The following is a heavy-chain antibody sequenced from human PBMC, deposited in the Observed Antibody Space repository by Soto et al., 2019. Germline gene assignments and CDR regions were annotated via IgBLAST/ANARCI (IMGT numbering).Heavy chain of an antibody. J-gene: IGHJ5*02. V-gene: IGHV3-23*01. D-gene: IGHD1-1*01. CDR1: GFTLSSFF. Sequence: ESGGGMVQPGGSLRLSCVAPGFTLSSFFMTWVRQAPGKGLEWVSAISNSGGSTYYADSVKGRFTISRDNSHNTLYLQMNNLRAEDTARYYCAKDLEKWLVQLGGLDTWGQGAQVTVSS. CDR2: ISNSGGST. CDR3: AKDLEKWLVQLGGLDT.